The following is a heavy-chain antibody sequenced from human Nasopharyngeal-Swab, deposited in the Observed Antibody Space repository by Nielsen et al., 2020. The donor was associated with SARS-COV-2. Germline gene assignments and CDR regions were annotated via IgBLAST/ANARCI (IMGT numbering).Heavy chain of an antibody. J-gene: IGHJ3*02. Sequence: GGSLRLSCAASGFTFSTYWMHWVRQAPGKGLVWVPRINSEGSSTTYADSVKGRFTISRDNAKNTLSLQMNSLRVEDTAVYYCARDLDCSSSDCYLDAFDIWGQGTAVTVSS. CDR1: GFTFSTYW. CDR3: ARDLDCSSSDCYLDAFDI. V-gene: IGHV3-74*01. D-gene: IGHD2-2*01. CDR2: INSEGSST.